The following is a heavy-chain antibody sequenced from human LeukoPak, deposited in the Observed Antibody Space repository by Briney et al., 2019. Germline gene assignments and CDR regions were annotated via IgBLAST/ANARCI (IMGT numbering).Heavy chain of an antibody. D-gene: IGHD3-10*01. V-gene: IGHV3-23*01. Sequence: GGSLRLSCVASGFTFGTYGMSWVRQAPGKGLEWVVVAGHSVETTHHADSVRGRFFVSRDNSKNTVHLQMNSLRVEDTALYYCTKDSFTVVRGVGSGDGFAVWGQGTMVTVSS. CDR1: GFTFGTYG. CDR2: AGHSVETT. CDR3: TKDSFTVVRGVGSGDGFAV. J-gene: IGHJ3*01.